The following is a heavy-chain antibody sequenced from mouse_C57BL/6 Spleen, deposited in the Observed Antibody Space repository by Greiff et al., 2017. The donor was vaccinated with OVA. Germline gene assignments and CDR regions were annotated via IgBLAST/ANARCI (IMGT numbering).Heavy chain of an antibody. CDR2: IYPGDGDT. CDR3: AANWGRDY. D-gene: IGHD4-1*01. V-gene: IGHV1-82*01. CDR1: GYAFSSSW. Sequence: QVQLQQSGPELVKPGASVKISCKASGYAFSSSWMNWVKQRPGKGLEWIGRIYPGDGDTNYNGKFKGKATLTADKSSSTAYMQLSSLTSEDSAVYCCAANWGRDYWGQGTTLTVSS. J-gene: IGHJ2*01.